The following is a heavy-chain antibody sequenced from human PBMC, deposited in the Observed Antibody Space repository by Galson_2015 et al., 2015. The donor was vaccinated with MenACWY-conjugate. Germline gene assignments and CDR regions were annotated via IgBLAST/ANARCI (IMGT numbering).Heavy chain of an antibody. CDR1: GGSISSSSYY. J-gene: IGHJ6*02. D-gene: IGHD3-10*01. Sequence: SETLSLTCTVSGGSISSSSYYWGWIRQPPGKGLEWIGSIYYSGSTYYNPSLKSRVTISVDTSKNQFSLKLSSVTAADTAVYYCNTPIREAYGMDVWGQGTTVTVSS. CDR2: IYYSGST. V-gene: IGHV4-39*07. CDR3: NTPIREAYGMDV.